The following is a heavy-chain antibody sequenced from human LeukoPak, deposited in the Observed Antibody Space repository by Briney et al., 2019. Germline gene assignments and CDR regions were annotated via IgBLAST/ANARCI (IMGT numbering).Heavy chain of an antibody. Sequence: SETLSLTCAVYGGSFSGYYWSWIRQPPGKGLEWIGEINHSGSTNYNPSLKSRVTISVDTSKNQFSLKLSSVTAADTAVYYCARGGHLEYYYDSSGYYFDYWGQGTLVTVSS. V-gene: IGHV4-34*01. CDR1: GGSFSGYY. J-gene: IGHJ4*02. D-gene: IGHD3-22*01. CDR3: ARGGHLEYYYDSSGYYFDY. CDR2: INHSGST.